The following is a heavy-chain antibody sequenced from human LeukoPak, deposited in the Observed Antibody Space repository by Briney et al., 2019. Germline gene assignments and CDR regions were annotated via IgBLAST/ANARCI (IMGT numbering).Heavy chain of an antibody. D-gene: IGHD3-22*01. J-gene: IGHJ4*02. CDR3: ARGLGYYDSSVGY. CDR2: IYYSGST. Sequence: SETLSLTCTVSGGSISSSYWSWIRQPPGKGLEWIGYIYYSGSTNYNPSLKSRVTISVDTSKNQFSLKLSSVTAADTAVYHCARGLGYYDSSVGYWGQGTLVTVSS. V-gene: IGHV4-59*01. CDR1: GGSISSSY.